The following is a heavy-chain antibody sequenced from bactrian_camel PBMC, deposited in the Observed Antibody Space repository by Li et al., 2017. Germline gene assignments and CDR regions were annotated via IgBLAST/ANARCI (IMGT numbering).Heavy chain of an antibody. CDR1: GFQFSTYW. J-gene: IGHJ4*01. Sequence: HVQLVESGGGLVRPGGSLRLSCVASGFQFSTYWMFWVRQAPGKGLEWVSGISASGDTTTCADPVKGRFAISRDSAKNTLYLQLNSLKFEDTAMHYCGYGTDYNYWRIYCGQGTQVTVS. CDR2: ISASGDTT. CDR3: GYGTDYNYWRIY. D-gene: IGHD1*01. V-gene: IGHV3S1*01.